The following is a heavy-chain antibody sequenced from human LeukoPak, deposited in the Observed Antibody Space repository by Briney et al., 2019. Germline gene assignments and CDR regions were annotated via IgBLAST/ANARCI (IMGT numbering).Heavy chain of an antibody. J-gene: IGHJ4*02. Sequence: SETLSLTCTVSGGSISSYYWSWIRQPPGKGLEWIGFIFYTGTTNYNPSLKSRATISLDMSKNQFSLKLSSVTAADTAVYYCARENILTGYSRTYYFDYWGQGTLVTVSS. CDR1: GGSISSYY. V-gene: IGHV4-59*01. CDR2: IFYTGTT. D-gene: IGHD3-9*01. CDR3: ARENILTGYSRTYYFDY.